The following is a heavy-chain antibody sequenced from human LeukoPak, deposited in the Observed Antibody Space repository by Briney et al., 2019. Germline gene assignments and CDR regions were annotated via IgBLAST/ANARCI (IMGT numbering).Heavy chain of an antibody. CDR1: GGSISSSKYY. CDR2: IFNNGST. CDR3: ARDGLKWFGELLL. D-gene: IGHD3-10*01. V-gene: IGHV4-39*02. Sequence: SETLSLTCTVSGGSISSSKYYWGWIRQPPGKGLEWIGTIFNNGSTHYIPSLKSRVTISVDTSKNQFSLKLSSVTAADTAVYYCARDGLKWFGELLLWGQGTLVTVSS. J-gene: IGHJ4*02.